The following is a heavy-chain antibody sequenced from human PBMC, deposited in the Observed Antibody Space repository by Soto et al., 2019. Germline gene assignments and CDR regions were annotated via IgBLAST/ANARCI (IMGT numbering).Heavy chain of an antibody. D-gene: IGHD2-21*02. V-gene: IGHV2-5*02. J-gene: IGHJ6*02. Sequence: QITLKESGPTLVKPTQTLTLTCTFSGLSLSTTGVGMGWIRQPPGKALEWLALIYWDDDKRYSPSLKSRLTITKDTSKTQVVLTMTNMDPVDTATYYCVQSRCGGDCLQSYSSHSYYGLDVWGQGTTVTVSS. CDR2: IYWDDDK. CDR3: VQSRCGGDCLQSYSSHSYYGLDV. CDR1: GLSLSTTGVG.